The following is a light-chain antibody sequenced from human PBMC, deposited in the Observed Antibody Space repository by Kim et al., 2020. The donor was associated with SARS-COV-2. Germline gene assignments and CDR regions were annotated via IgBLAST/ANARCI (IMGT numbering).Light chain of an antibody. Sequence: PGEGATLSCRASQSVSNNYLAWYQQKPGQAPRLLIYGTSSRATGIPDRFSGSGSATDFTLTISRLEPEDFAFYYCQQYGSSPLTFGGGTKVDIK. CDR2: GTS. CDR1: QSVSNNY. J-gene: IGKJ4*01. CDR3: QQYGSSPLT. V-gene: IGKV3-20*01.